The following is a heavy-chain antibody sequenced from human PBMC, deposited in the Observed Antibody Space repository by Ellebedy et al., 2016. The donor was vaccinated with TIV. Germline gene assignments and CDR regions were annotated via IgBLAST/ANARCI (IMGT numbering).Heavy chain of an antibody. J-gene: IGHJ4*02. Sequence: GESLKISCAASGFTFSDYYMSWIRQAPGKGLEWVSYISSSDSTIYYADSVKGRFTISRDNAKNSLYLQMNSQRADDTAVYYCAKDPIAHVALYYFDYWGQGTLVTVSS. CDR1: GFTFSDYY. CDR3: AKDPIAHVALYYFDY. V-gene: IGHV3-11*04. D-gene: IGHD2-21*01. CDR2: ISSSDSTI.